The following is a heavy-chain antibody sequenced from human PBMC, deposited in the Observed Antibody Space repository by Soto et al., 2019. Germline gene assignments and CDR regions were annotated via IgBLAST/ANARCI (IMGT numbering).Heavy chain of an antibody. J-gene: IGHJ3*02. CDR2: IYYSGNT. CDR3: AREGYYYDSLDAFDI. D-gene: IGHD3-22*01. Sequence: SETLSLTCTVSGGSISSSSYYWGWIRQPPGKGLEWMGSIYYSGNTYYNPSLKSRVTISVDTSKNQFSLKLSSVTAADRAVYYCAREGYYYDSLDAFDIWGQGTMVTVSS. V-gene: IGHV4-39*07. CDR1: GGSISSSSYY.